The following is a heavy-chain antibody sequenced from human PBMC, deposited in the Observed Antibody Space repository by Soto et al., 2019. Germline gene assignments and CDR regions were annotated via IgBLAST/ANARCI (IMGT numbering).Heavy chain of an antibody. CDR3: AREGVAAPYYYYGMDV. V-gene: IGHV4-59*01. CDR1: GDSIRSYY. Sequence: PSETLSLTCTVSGDSIRSYYWSWIRQPPGKGLEWIGYISYTGITHYNPSLKSRVTISADTSKNQFSLKLSSVTTADTALYYCAREGVAAPYYYYGMDVWGQGSTVTVSS. CDR2: ISYTGIT. J-gene: IGHJ6*02. D-gene: IGHD2-15*01.